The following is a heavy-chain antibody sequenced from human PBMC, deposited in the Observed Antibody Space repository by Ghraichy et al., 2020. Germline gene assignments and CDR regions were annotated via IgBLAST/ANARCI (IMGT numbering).Heavy chain of an antibody. V-gene: IGHV1-69*13. D-gene: IGHD5-24*01. CDR1: GGTFSSYA. J-gene: IGHJ4*02. CDR3: ARAPLRRRRDGYNHYYFDY. CDR2: IIPIFGTA. Sequence: SVKVSCKASGGTFSSYAISWVRQAPGQGLEWMGGIIPIFGTANYAQKFQGRVTITADESTSTAYMELSSLRSEDTAVYYCARAPLRRRRDGYNHYYFDYWGQGTLVTVSS.